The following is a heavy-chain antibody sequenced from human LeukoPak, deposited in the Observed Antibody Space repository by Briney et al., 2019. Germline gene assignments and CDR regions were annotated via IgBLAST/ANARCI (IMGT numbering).Heavy chain of an antibody. CDR2: VYISGST. CDR3: ARARVNWKYGWFDP. D-gene: IGHD1-7*01. V-gene: IGHV4-4*07. CDR1: GGSISSYY. J-gene: IGHJ5*02. Sequence: SETLSLTCTVSGGSISSYYWSWLRQPAGKGLEGIGRVYISGSTNYNPSLRSRVTMSVDTSKTHFSLKLSSVTAADTAVYYCARARVNWKYGWFDPWGQGTLVPVSS.